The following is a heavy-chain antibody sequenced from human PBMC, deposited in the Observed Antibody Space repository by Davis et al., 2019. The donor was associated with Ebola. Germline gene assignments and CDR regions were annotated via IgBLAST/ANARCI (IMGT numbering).Heavy chain of an antibody. J-gene: IGHJ6*04. CDR3: ARVLKTFGGVLEFYYGMDV. Sequence: PGGSLRLSCAASGFTFSDYYMSWIRQAPGKGLEWVSYISGSGSTIYYADSVKGRFTISRDNAKNSLYLQMNSLRAEDTAVYYCARVLKTFGGVLEFYYGMDVWGKGTTVTVSS. D-gene: IGHD3-16*01. CDR1: GFTFSDYY. V-gene: IGHV3-11*04. CDR2: ISGSGSTI.